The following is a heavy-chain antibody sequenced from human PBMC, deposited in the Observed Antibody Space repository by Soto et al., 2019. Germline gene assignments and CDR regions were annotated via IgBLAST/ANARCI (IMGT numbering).Heavy chain of an antibody. J-gene: IGHJ3*02. V-gene: IGHV1-69*06. Sequence: SVKVSCKASGGTFSSYAISWVRQAPGQGLEWMGGIIPIFGTANYAQKFQGRVTITADKSTSTAYMELSSLRSEDTAVYYCARERRTTDAFDIWGQGAMVTVS. CDR3: ARERRTTDAFDI. CDR2: IIPIFGTA. CDR1: GGTFSSYA.